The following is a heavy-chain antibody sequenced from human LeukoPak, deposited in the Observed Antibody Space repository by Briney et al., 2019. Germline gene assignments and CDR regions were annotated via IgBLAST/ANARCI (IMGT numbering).Heavy chain of an antibody. CDR2: ISAYNGNT. V-gene: IGHV1-18*01. Sequence: GASVKVSCKASGYTFTNFNISWVRQAPGQGLEWMGWISAYNGNTNYAQKLQGRVTMTTDTSTSTAYMELRSLRSDDTAVYYCAREYGHYYDSSGYYSGRHWFDPWGQGTLVTVSS. CDR3: AREYGHYYDSSGYYSGRHWFDP. J-gene: IGHJ5*02. D-gene: IGHD3-22*01. CDR1: GYTFTNFN.